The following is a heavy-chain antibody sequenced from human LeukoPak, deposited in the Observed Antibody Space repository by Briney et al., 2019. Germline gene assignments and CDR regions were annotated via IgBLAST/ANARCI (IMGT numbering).Heavy chain of an antibody. V-gene: IGHV1-46*01. J-gene: IGHJ4*02. Sequence: ASVKVSCKASGYTFTNYYIHWVRQAPGQGLEWMAIINPSSGSTSYAQKFQGRVTTTRDTSTSTVYMELSSLRSEDTAMYYCAREYSNSQFDYWGQGTLVTVSS. CDR1: GYTFTNYY. D-gene: IGHD6-13*01. CDR2: INPSSGST. CDR3: AREYSNSQFDY.